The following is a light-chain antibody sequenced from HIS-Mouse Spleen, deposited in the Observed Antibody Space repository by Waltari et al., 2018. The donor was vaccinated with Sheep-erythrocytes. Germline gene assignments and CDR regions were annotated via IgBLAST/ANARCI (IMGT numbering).Light chain of an antibody. CDR2: EGS. J-gene: IGLJ2*01. CDR1: SRDVGRYNL. V-gene: IGLV2-23*01. Sequence: QSALTQPASVSVSPGQSIPISCTGTSRDVGRYNLVSRYQQHPGKPPKLMIYEGSKRPSGVSNRFSGSKSGNTASLTISGLQAEDEADYYCCSYAGSSTLVFGGGTKLTVL. CDR3: CSYAGSSTLV.